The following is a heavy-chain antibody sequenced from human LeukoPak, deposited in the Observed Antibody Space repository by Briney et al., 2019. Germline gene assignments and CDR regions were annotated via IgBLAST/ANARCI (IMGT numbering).Heavy chain of an antibody. J-gene: IGHJ3*01. Sequence: ASVKVSCKTSGYTFTGHYIHWVRQAPGHGLQWMGWINPKTGGTGYAQDFHDRVTMTSDTSITTAYLTLSGLRSDDTALYYCARIVFGVVNDALDLWGQGTLVSV. CDR3: ARIVFGVVNDALDL. V-gene: IGHV1-2*02. CDR2: INPKTGGT. CDR1: GYTFTGHY. D-gene: IGHD3-3*01.